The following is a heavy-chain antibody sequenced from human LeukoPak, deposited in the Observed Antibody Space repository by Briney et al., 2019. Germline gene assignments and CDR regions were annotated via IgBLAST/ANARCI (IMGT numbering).Heavy chain of an antibody. Sequence: SETLSLTCTVSGDSIGSHYWSWIRQPPGKGLEWIGYIFYVGSTNYNPSLKSRVTISVDTSKNQFSLKLSSVTAADTAVYYCARGDMYSSTVYYFDYWGQGTLVTVSS. D-gene: IGHD6-13*01. V-gene: IGHV4-59*11. CDR3: ARGDMYSSTVYYFDY. CDR1: GDSIGSHY. J-gene: IGHJ4*02. CDR2: IFYVGST.